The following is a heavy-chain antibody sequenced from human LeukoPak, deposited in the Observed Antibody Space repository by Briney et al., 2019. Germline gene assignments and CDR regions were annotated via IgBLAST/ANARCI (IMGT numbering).Heavy chain of an antibody. CDR3: ATESSGYYYY. CDR1: GYTFNTYG. Sequence: ASVKVSCKASGYTFNTYGISWVRQAPGQGLEWMGWISAYNDNTRYAQKFQGRVTMTEDTSTDTAYMELSSLRSEDTAVYYCATESSGYYYYWGQGTLVTVSS. CDR2: ISAYNDNT. D-gene: IGHD3-22*01. J-gene: IGHJ4*02. V-gene: IGHV1-18*01.